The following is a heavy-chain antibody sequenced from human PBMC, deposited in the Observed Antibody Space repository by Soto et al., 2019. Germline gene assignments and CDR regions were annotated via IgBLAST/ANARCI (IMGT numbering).Heavy chain of an antibody. V-gene: IGHV3-30*03. CDR2: ISYDGSNR. J-gene: IGHJ4*02. CDR3: VGGQYYFDY. Sequence: QVQLVESGGGVVQPGRPLRLSCAASGFPFSTYGMHWVREAPGKGLEWVAVISYDGSNRYYADSVKGRFTISRDNSKNTLYLQMNSLSPEDTAVYYCVGGQYYFDYRGQGTLVTVSS. D-gene: IGHD3-10*01. CDR1: GFPFSTYG.